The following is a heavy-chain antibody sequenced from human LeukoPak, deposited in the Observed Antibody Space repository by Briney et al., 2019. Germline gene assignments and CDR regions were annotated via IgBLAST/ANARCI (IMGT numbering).Heavy chain of an antibody. V-gene: IGHV3-21*01. J-gene: IGHJ3*02. CDR1: GFTFSSYS. Sequence: GGSLRLSCAASGFTFSSYSMNWVRQAPGKVLEWVSSISSSSSYIYYADSVKGRFTISRDNAKNSLYLQMNSLRAEDTAVYYCARDGRYSSGWYDAFDIWGQGTMVTVSS. CDR3: ARDGRYSSGWYDAFDI. D-gene: IGHD6-19*01. CDR2: ISSSSSYI.